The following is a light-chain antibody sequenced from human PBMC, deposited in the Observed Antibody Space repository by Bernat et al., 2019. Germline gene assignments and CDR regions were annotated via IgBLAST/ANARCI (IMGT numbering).Light chain of an antibody. V-gene: IGKV1-12*01. J-gene: IGKJ1*01. CDR2: VSS. Sequence: DIQMTQSPSSVSASVGDRVTITCRASQDISSWLAWYQQKPGKAHKLLTYVSSSLLTGVPSRFSGSGSGTDFTLTFSSLQPEDSATYYCQQANNFPWTFGQGTKVEIK. CDR1: QDISSW. CDR3: QQANNFPWT.